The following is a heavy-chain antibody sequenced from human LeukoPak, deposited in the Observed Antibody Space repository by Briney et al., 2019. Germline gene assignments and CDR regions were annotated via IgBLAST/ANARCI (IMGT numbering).Heavy chain of an antibody. D-gene: IGHD6-19*01. Sequence: SETLSLTCTVSGGSISSYYWSWIRQPPGKGLEWIGYIYYSGGTSYNPSLKGRVTISLDTSKNQFSLKLSSVTAADTAVYYCARQYYTSGPPRVFDYWGQGTLVTVSS. CDR3: ARQYYTSGPPRVFDY. V-gene: IGHV4-59*08. J-gene: IGHJ4*02. CDR2: IYYSGGT. CDR1: GGSISSYY.